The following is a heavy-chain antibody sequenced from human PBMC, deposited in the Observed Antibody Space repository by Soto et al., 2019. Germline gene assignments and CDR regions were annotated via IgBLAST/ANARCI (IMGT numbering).Heavy chain of an antibody. V-gene: IGHV3-33*01. CDR2: IWYDGSNK. Sequence: PGGSLRLSCAASGFTFSSYGMHWVRQAPGKGLEWVAVIWYDGSNKYYADSVKGRFAISRDNSKNTLYLQMNSLRAEDTAVYYCARELRYCSSTSCYEGSLDYWGQGTLVTVSS. CDR1: GFTFSSYG. J-gene: IGHJ4*02. CDR3: ARELRYCSSTSCYEGSLDY. D-gene: IGHD2-2*01.